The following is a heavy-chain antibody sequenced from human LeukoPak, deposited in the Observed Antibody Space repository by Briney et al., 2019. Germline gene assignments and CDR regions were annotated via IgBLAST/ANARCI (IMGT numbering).Heavy chain of an antibody. CDR3: ARADIVVVRAAISFWRLYYGMDV. Sequence: SETLSLTCAVSGGSISSGGYAWGWLRQPPGKGLEWISYIYHSGSTYYNPCLKSRVTMSVDTSKNQVSLKLSSVTAADTAVYYCARADIVVVRAAISFWRLYYGMDVWGQGTTVTVSS. CDR1: GGSISSGGYA. CDR2: IYHSGST. D-gene: IGHD2-2*01. V-gene: IGHV4-30-2*01. J-gene: IGHJ6*02.